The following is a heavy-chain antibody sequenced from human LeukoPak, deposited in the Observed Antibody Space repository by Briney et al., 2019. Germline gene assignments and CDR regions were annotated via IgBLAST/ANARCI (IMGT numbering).Heavy chain of an antibody. CDR1: GFTFSSYA. D-gene: IGHD1-14*01. CDR2: ISYDGSNK. CDR3: ARDPRNSSRRGDY. Sequence: GGSLRLSCAASGFTFSSYAMHWVRQAPGKGLEWVAVISYDGSNKYYADSVKGRFTISRDNSKNTLYLQMNSLRAEDTAVYYCARDPRNSSRRGDYGGQGTLVTVSS. V-gene: IGHV3-30-3*01. J-gene: IGHJ4*02.